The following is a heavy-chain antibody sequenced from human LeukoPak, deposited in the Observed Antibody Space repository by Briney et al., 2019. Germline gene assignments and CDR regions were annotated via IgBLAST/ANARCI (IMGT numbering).Heavy chain of an antibody. CDR2: IYSGGST. CDR1: GFTVSSNY. CDR3: ARAVWPHHDAIDI. Sequence: GGSLRLSCAASGFTVSSNYMSWVRQAPGKGLEWVSVIYSGGSTYYADSVKGRFTVSRDNSKNTLYLQMNSLRAEDTAVYHCARAVWPHHDAIDIWGQGTMVTVSS. V-gene: IGHV3-66*01. J-gene: IGHJ3*02.